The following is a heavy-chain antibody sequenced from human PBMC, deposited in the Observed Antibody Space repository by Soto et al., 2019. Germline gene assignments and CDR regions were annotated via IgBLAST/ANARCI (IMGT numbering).Heavy chain of an antibody. CDR1: GYTFSRYG. CDR3: AKNGQPPYYYDGMDV. CDR2: ISGYNGDT. Sequence: QGQLVQSGPEAKKPGASVKVSCKASGYTFSRYGISWVRQAPGQGLEWMGWISGYNGDTKYAQKVQGRVTMTIDTSTYTAYMQLRSLTSDDTVIYYCAKNGQPPYYYDGMDVW. V-gene: IGHV1-18*01. J-gene: IGHJ6*01. D-gene: IGHD2-8*01.